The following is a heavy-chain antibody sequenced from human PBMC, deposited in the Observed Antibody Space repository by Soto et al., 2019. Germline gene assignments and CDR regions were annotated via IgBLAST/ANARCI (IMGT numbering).Heavy chain of an antibody. V-gene: IGHV3-21*04. J-gene: IGHJ3*01. CDR1: GFTFSSYS. D-gene: IGHD6-13*01. CDR3: ARVRRSSSRPDAFDV. CDR2: ISSSSSYI. Sequence: PGGSLRLSCAASGFTFSSYSMNWVRQAPGKGLEWVSSISSSSSYIYYADSVKGRVTISIDTSKSQFSLKLNSVTAADTAVYYCARVRRSSSRPDAFDVWGQGTMVTVSS.